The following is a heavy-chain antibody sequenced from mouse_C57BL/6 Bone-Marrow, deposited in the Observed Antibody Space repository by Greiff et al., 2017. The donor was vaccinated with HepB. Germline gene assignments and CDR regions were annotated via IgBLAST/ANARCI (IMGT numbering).Heavy chain of an antibody. CDR3: TTYSPVYYGSSYGDY. CDR2: IDPENGDT. V-gene: IGHV14-4*01. J-gene: IGHJ2*01. D-gene: IGHD1-1*01. Sequence: VHVKQSGAELVRPGASVKLSCTASGFNIKDDYMHWVKQRPEQGLEWIGWIDPENGDTEYASKFQGKATITADQSSITAYLQLSSLTSADTAVYYCTTYSPVYYGSSYGDYWGQGTTLTVSS. CDR1: GFNIKDDY.